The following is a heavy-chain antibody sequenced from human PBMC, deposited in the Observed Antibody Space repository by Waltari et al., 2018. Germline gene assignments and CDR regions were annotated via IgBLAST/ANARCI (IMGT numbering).Heavy chain of an antibody. Sequence: QVQLQESGPGLVKPSETLSLTCAVSGYSISSGYYWGWIRPPPGKGLGWIGSIYHSGSTYYNPSLNSRVTISVDTSKNQFSLKLSSETAADTAVYYCARLGYCSSTSCHRYFQHWGQGTLVTVSS. V-gene: IGHV4-38-2*01. CDR3: ARLGYCSSTSCHRYFQH. CDR2: IYHSGST. J-gene: IGHJ1*01. CDR1: GYSISSGYY. D-gene: IGHD2-2*02.